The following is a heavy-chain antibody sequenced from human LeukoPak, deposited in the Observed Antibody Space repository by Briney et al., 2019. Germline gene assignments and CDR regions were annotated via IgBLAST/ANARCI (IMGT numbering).Heavy chain of an antibody. CDR1: GFTFSSYA. CDR3: AKVGSSGWGNYYYGMDV. Sequence: GGSLRLSCAASGFTFSSYAMSWVRQAPGKGLEWVSAISGSGGSTYYADSVKGRFTISRDNSKNTLYLQMNSLRAEDTAVYYCAKVGSSGWGNYYYGMDVWGQGTTVTVSS. J-gene: IGHJ6*02. CDR2: ISGSGGST. V-gene: IGHV3-23*01. D-gene: IGHD6-19*01.